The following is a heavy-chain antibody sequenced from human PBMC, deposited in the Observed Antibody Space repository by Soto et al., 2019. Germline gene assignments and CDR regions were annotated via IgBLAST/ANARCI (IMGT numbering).Heavy chain of an antibody. CDR3: ARLSNSGYDSPTFDY. V-gene: IGHV4-39*01. J-gene: IGHJ4*02. Sequence: LETLSLTCTVSGGSISSSSYYWGWIRQPPGKGLEWIGSIYYSGSTYYNPSLKSRVTISVDTSKNQFSLKLSSVTAADTAVYYCARLSNSGYDSPTFDYWGQGTLVTVS. D-gene: IGHD5-12*01. CDR2: IYYSGST. CDR1: GGSISSSSYY.